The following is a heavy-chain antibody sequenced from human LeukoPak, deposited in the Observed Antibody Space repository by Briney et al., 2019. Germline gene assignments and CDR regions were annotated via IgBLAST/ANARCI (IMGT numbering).Heavy chain of an antibody. V-gene: IGHV3-48*04. D-gene: IGHD3-16*02. CDR3: ASAHYDYVWGSYRHSNFDY. CDR2: ISSSSSTI. J-gene: IGHJ4*02. CDR1: GFTFSSYD. Sequence: PGGSLRLSCAASGFTFSSYDMHWVRQAPGKGLEWVSYISSSSSTIYYADSVKGRFTISRDNAKNSLYLQMNSLRAEDTAVYYCASAHYDYVWGSYRHSNFDYWGQGTLVTVSS.